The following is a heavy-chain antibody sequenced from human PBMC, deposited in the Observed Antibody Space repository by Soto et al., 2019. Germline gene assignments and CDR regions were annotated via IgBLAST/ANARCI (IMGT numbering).Heavy chain of an antibody. CDR1: GGSISSSSYY. D-gene: IGHD3-22*01. J-gene: IGHJ6*02. V-gene: IGHV4-39*01. Sequence: SETLSLTCTVSGGSISSSSYYWGWIRQPPGKGLEWIGSIYYSGSTYYNPSLKSRVTISVDTSKNQFSLKLSSVAAADTAVYYCAGRHTYYYDSSGYPARYYYYGMDVWGQGTTVTVSS. CDR3: AGRHTYYYDSSGYPARYYYYGMDV. CDR2: IYYSGST.